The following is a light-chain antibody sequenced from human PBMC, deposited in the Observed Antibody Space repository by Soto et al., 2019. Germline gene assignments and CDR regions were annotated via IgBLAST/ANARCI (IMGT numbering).Light chain of an antibody. J-gene: IGKJ1*01. V-gene: IGKV1-39*01. CDR1: QNVDNC. CDR3: LHTHAAPAT. Sequence: DIQMTQSPSSLSASVGDRVTITCRASQNVDNCVSWYQQTPGKAPKLLIYASSTLQSWVPSRFSGSGSGTDFTLTISGVQRGDLATYYCLHTHAAPATFGQGTRVDIK. CDR2: ASS.